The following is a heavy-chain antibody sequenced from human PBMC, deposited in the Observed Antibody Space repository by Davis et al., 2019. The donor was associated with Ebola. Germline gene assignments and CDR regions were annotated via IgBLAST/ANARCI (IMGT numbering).Heavy chain of an antibody. V-gene: IGHV3-30-3*01. CDR3: ASLDV. CDR2: ISYDGSNK. Sequence: PGGSLRLSCAASGFTFSSYAMHWVRQAPGKGLEWVAVISYDGSNKYYADSVKGRFTISRDNSKNTLYLQMNSLRAEDTAVYYCASLDVWGKGTTVTVSS. J-gene: IGHJ6*04. CDR1: GFTFSSYA.